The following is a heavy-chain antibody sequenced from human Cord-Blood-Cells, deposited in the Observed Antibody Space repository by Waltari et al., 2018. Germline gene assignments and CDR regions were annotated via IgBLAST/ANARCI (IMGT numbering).Heavy chain of an antibody. CDR3: ARAEAEGDAFDI. Sequence: QVQLQESGPGLVKPSATLSLTCTVSGGSISSYYWSWIRQPPGKGLEWIGYIYYSGSTNYNPSLKSRVTISVDTSKNQFSLKLSSVTAADTAVYYCARAEAEGDAFDIWGQGTMVTVSS. CDR2: IYYSGST. D-gene: IGHD2-15*01. J-gene: IGHJ3*02. CDR1: GGSISSYY. V-gene: IGHV4-59*01.